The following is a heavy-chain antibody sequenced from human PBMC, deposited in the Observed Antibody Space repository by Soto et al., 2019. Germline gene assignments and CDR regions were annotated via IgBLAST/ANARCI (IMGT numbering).Heavy chain of an antibody. D-gene: IGHD3-22*01. CDR1: GGSISSGGYY. Sequence: QVQLQESGPGLVKPSQTLSLTCTVSGGSISSGGYYWSWIRQHPGKGLEWIGNIYYSGSTYYNPSLKSRVTISRDTSKNQFSLRLSSVTAADTAVYYCARVLGLYYDSSGWDPDFDYWGQGTLVTVSS. CDR2: IYYSGST. CDR3: ARVLGLYYDSSGWDPDFDY. V-gene: IGHV4-31*03. J-gene: IGHJ4*02.